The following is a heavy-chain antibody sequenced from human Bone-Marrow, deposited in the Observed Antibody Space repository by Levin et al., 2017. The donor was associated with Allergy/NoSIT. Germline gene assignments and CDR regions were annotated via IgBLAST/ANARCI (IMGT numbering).Heavy chain of an antibody. J-gene: IGHJ4*02. CDR3: ARGAGIYR. CDR2: ISGRTGSTR. D-gene: IGHD1-14*01. Sequence: GESLKISCAASGFIFSDYYMTWIRQAPGKGLEWISYISGRTGSTRYCADSVKGRFTISRDDARNSLYLQMNSLRAEDTAVYYCARGAGIYRWGQGTLVTVS. CDR1: GFIFSDYY. V-gene: IGHV3-11*01.